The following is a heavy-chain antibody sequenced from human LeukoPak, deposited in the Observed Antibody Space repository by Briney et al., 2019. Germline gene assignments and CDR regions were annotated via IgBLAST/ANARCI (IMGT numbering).Heavy chain of an antibody. CDR2: INPSGGST. CDR3: ARGPALLSVSYYFDY. CDR1: GYTFTSYY. J-gene: IGHJ4*02. Sequence: ASVKVSCKASGYTFTSYYMHWVRQAPGQGLEWMGIINPSGGSTSYAQKFQGRVTMTRDMSTSTVYMELSSLRSEDTAVYYCARGPALLSVSYYFDYWGQGTLASVSS. D-gene: IGHD3-10*01. V-gene: IGHV1-46*01.